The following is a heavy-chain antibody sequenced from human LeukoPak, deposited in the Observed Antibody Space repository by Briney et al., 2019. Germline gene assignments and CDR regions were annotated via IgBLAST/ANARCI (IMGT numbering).Heavy chain of an antibody. Sequence: ASVKVSCKASGYTFTGYYMHWVRQAPGQGLEWMGWINPNSGGTNYAQKFQGRVTMTRDTSIRTAYMELSRLRSDDTAVYYCARDGGYCSSTSCYIFDYWGQGTLVTVSS. CDR2: INPNSGGT. CDR1: GYTFTGYY. CDR3: ARDGGYCSSTSCYIFDY. D-gene: IGHD2-2*02. V-gene: IGHV1-2*02. J-gene: IGHJ4*02.